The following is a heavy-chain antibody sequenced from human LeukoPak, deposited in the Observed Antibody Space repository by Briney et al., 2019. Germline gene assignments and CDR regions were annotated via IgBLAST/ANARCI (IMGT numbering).Heavy chain of an antibody. J-gene: IGHJ2*01. CDR2: IIPIFGTA. CDR1: GGTFSSYA. D-gene: IGHD6-13*01. V-gene: IGHV1-69*13. CDR3: ARDRPAAAAARRYFDL. Sequence: SVKVSCKASGGTFSSYAISWVRQAPGQGLEWMGRIIPIFGTANYAQKFQGRVTITADESTSTAYMELSSLRSEDTAVYYCARDRPAAAAARRYFDLWGRGTLVTVSS.